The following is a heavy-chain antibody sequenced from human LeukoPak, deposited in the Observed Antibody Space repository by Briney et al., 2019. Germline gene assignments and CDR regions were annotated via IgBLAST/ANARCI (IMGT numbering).Heavy chain of an antibody. CDR1: GFTFSSYS. Sequence: GGSLRLSCAASGFTFSSYSMSWVRQAPGKGLEWVSAISGSGGGTYYADSVKGRFTISRDNAKNSLFLQMNSLRAEDTAVYYCTRDLGGYCSGTSCYLGWFDTWGQGTLVTVSS. D-gene: IGHD2-2*01. J-gene: IGHJ5*02. V-gene: IGHV3-23*01. CDR3: TRDLGGYCSGTSCYLGWFDT. CDR2: ISGSGGGT.